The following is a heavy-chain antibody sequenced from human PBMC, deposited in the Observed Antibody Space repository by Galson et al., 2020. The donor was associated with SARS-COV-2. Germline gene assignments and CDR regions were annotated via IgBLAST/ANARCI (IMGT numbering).Heavy chain of an antibody. J-gene: IGHJ4*02. D-gene: IGHD3-10*01. CDR2: LDTSSTYI. Sequence: LSLTCAASGFAFSSYTMNWVRQAPGKGLEWVASLDTSSTYIYYADSLKGRFTISRDNAENSLYLQMNSLRAEDTAVYYCARSPPASTSGTSIYFDYWGQGTQVTVSS. CDR1: GFAFSSYT. CDR3: ARSPPASTSGTSIYFDY. V-gene: IGHV3-21*01.